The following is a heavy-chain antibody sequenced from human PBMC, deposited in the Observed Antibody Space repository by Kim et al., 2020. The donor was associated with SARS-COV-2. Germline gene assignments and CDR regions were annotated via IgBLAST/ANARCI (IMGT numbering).Heavy chain of an antibody. D-gene: IGHD3-10*01. V-gene: IGHV3-30*04. CDR1: GFTFSNYA. Sequence: GGSLRLSCAASGFTFSNYAIHWVRQAPGKGLEWVAVISYDGSNTYYADSVKGRFTISRDNSKNTLYLQRNSLRAEDMALYYCARAYGSGSYFHFDYWGRGTLVTVSS. CDR3: ARAYGSGSYFHFDY. J-gene: IGHJ4*02. CDR2: ISYDGSNT.